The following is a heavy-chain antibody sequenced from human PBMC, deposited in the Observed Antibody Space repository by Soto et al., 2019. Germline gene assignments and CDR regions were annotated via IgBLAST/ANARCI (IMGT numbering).Heavy chain of an antibody. J-gene: IGHJ4*02. CDR3: ARVNDIVVVVAAHYYFDY. Sequence: ASVKVSCKASGYTFTIYGISWVRKAPGQGLEWTGWISAYNGNTNYAQKLQGRVTMTTDTSTSTAYMELRSLRSDDTAVYYCARVNDIVVVVAAHYYFDYWGQGTLVTVSS. CDR1: GYTFTIYG. CDR2: ISAYNGNT. D-gene: IGHD2-15*01. V-gene: IGHV1-18*01.